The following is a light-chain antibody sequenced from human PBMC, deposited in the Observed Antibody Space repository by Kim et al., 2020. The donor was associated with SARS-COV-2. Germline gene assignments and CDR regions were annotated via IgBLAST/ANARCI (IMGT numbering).Light chain of an antibody. CDR2: GAS. Sequence: EIVMTQSPATLSVSPGERATLSCRDSQSVRSSLAWYQQKPGQAPRLLIYGASTRATGIPARFSGSGSGTEFTLTISSLQSEDFALYYCHQYNNWPRTFGQGTKVDIK. CDR3: HQYNNWPRT. V-gene: IGKV3-15*01. CDR1: QSVRSS. J-gene: IGKJ1*01.